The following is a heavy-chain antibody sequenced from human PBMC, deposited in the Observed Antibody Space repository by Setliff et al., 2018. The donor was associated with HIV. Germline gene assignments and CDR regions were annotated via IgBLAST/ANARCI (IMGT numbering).Heavy chain of an antibody. V-gene: IGHV1-69*02. CDR3: ARAGDGYNSDYYYYYMDV. D-gene: IGHD5-12*01. Sequence: SVKVSCKASGGTFSSYTISWARQAPGQGLEWMGRIIPILGIANYAQKFQGRVTITADKSTSTAYMELSSLRSEDTAVYYCARAGDGYNSDYYYYYMDVWGKGTTVTVSS. J-gene: IGHJ6*03. CDR2: IIPILGIA. CDR1: GGTFSSYT.